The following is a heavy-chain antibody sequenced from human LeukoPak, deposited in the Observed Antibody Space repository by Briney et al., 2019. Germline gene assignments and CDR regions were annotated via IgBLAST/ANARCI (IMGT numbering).Heavy chain of an antibody. J-gene: IGHJ5*02. CDR3: AKVSDYDTSSLSTP. V-gene: IGHV1-2*02. Sequence: ASVKVSCKASGYTFTGYSLHWVRQAPGQGLEWMGWINPNTGGTKSAQKFQGRVTMTRDTSISTGYMELSSLTSDDTAVYYCAKVSDYDTSSLSTPWGQGTLVTVSS. CDR1: GYTFTGYS. CDR2: INPNTGGT. D-gene: IGHD3-22*01.